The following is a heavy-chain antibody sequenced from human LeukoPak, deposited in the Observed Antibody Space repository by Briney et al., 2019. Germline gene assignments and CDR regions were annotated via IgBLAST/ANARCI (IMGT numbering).Heavy chain of an antibody. CDR3: ARGGYYGLGNDFRFDP. CDR2: IRYDGSNK. D-gene: IGHD3-10*01. Sequence: GGSLRLSCAASGFTFSSYGMHWVRQAPGKGLEWVAFIRYDGSNKYYADSVKGRFTISRDNSKNTLYLQMNSLRAEDTAVYYCARGGYYGLGNDFRFDPWGQGTLVTVSS. V-gene: IGHV3-30*02. CDR1: GFTFSSYG. J-gene: IGHJ5*02.